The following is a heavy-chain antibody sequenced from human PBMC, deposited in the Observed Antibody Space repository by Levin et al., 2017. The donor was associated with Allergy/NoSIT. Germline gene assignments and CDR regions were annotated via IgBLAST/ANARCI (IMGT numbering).Heavy chain of an antibody. D-gene: IGHD4-23*01. J-gene: IGHJ4*02. V-gene: IGHV4-4*02. CDR1: HASISSTNW. CDR3: AVVGGNSAAFFH. Sequence: SQTLSLTCAVSHASISSTNWWSWVRQPPGKGLEWIGEIYHSGSANYNPSLKSRVTMSVDRSNNEFSLNLTSVTAADTAVYFCAVVGGNSAAFFHWGQGTLVTVSS. CDR2: IYHSGSA.